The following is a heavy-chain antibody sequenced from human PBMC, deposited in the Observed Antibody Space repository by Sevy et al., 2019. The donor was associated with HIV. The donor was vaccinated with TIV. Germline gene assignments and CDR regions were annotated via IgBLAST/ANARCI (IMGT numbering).Heavy chain of an antibody. CDR1: GFTFSSYA. CDR3: AKDLVYSSSSLFYYFDY. D-gene: IGHD6-6*01. V-gene: IGHV3-23*01. Sequence: GGSLRLSCAASGFTFSSYAMSWVRQAPGKGLEWVSAISGSGGSTYYADSVKGRFTISRDNSKNTLYLQMNSLRGEDKAVYYCAKDLVYSSSSLFYYFDYWGQGTLVTVSS. J-gene: IGHJ4*02. CDR2: ISGSGGST.